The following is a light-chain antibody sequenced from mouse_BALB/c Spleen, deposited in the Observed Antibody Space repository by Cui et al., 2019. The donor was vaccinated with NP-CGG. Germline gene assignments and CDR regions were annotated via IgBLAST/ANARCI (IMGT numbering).Light chain of an antibody. CDR3: ALWYSNHWV. CDR1: SGTVTTSNY. J-gene: IGLJ1*01. CDR2: GTN. Sequence: HAVVTQGSALTTSPGEPVTLTCRSSSGTVTTSNYANWVQEKPDHLFTGLIGGTNNRAPGVPARFSGSLIGDKAALTITGAQTEDEAIYFCALWYSNHWVFDGGTKLTVL. V-gene: IGLV1*01.